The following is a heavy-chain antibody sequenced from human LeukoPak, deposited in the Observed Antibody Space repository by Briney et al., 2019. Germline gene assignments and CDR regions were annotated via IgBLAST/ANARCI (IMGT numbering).Heavy chain of an antibody. V-gene: IGHV1-69*13. CDR3: ARVPSYGSGSYRYYYYYYMDV. Sequence: GASVKVSCKASGGTFSSYAISWVRQAPGQGLEWVGGIVPISGTANYAQKFQGRVTITADESTSTAYMELSSLRSEDTAVYYCARVPSYGSGSYRYYYYYYMDVWGKGTTVTISS. CDR2: IVPISGTA. D-gene: IGHD3-10*01. J-gene: IGHJ6*03. CDR1: GGTFSSYA.